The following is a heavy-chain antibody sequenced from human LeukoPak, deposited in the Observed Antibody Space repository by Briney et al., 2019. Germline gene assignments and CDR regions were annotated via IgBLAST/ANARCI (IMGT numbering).Heavy chain of an antibody. D-gene: IGHD6-19*01. V-gene: IGHV3-21*01. J-gene: IGHJ3*02. CDR3: AREGSGGWYHAFDI. Sequence: KSGGSLRLSCAASGFTFSSYSMNWVRQAPGKGLEWVSSISSSSSYIYYADSVKGRFTISRDNAKNSLYLQMNSLRAEDTAVYYCAREGSGGWYHAFDIWGQGTMVTVSS. CDR2: ISSSSSYI. CDR1: GFTFSSYS.